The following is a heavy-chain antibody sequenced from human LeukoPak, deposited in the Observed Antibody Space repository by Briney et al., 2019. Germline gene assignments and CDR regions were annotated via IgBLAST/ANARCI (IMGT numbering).Heavy chain of an antibody. V-gene: IGHV3-48*03. D-gene: IGHD5-24*01. Sequence: GGSLRLSCAASGFTFSSYEMNWVRRAPGKGLEWVSYISSSGSTIYYADSVKGRFTISRDNAKNSLYLRMNSLRAEDTARYYCSKARRDGFNLGDYWGQGTLVTVSS. CDR1: GFTFSSYE. J-gene: IGHJ4*02. CDR3: SKARRDGFNLGDY. CDR2: ISSSGSTI.